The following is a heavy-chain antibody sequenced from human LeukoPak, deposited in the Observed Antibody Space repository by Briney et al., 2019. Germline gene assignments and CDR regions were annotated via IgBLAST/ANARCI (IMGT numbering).Heavy chain of an antibody. D-gene: IGHD6-13*01. CDR2: ISSSGST. CDR1: GDSISSGDYY. J-gene: IGHJ5*02. CDR3: ARDRRQQLENWFDP. Sequence: SQTLSLTCTVSGDSISSGDYYWSWIRQPAGKGLEWIGRISSSGSTNYNPSLKSRVTISVDTSRNQFPLKLNSVTAADTAVYYCARDRRQQLENWFDPWGQGTLVTVSS. V-gene: IGHV4-61*02.